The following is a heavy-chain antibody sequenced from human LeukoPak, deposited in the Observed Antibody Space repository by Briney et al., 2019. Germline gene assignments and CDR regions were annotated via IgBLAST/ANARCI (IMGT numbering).Heavy chain of an antibody. J-gene: IGHJ5*02. D-gene: IGHD6-19*01. V-gene: IGHV4-4*07. CDR2: IYTSGST. CDR1: GGSISSYY. CDR3: GREDRGVAGINWFDP. Sequence: SETLSLTCTVSGGSISSYYWSWIRQPAGKGLEWIGRIYTSGSTNYNPSLKSRGTMSVDTSKNQFSLKLSSVTAADTAVYYCGREDRGVAGINWFDPWDQGTLVTVSS.